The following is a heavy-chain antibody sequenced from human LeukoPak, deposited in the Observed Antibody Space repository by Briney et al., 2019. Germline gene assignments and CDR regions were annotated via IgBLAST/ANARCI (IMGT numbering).Heavy chain of an antibody. V-gene: IGHV1-2*06. CDR1: GYTFTGYY. CDR3: ARGRMTTVTTDYYYYMDV. Sequence: ASVKVSCKASGYTFTGYYMHWVRQAPGQGLEWMGRINPNSGGTNYAQKFQGRVTMTRDTSISTAYMELSRLRSDDTAVYYCARGRMTTVTTDYYYYMDVWGKGTTVTVSS. CDR2: INPNSGGT. J-gene: IGHJ6*03. D-gene: IGHD4-17*01.